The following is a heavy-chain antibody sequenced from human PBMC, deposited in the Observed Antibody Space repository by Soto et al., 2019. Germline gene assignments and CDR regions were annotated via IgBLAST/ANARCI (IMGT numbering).Heavy chain of an antibody. CDR1: GYSFTSYL. CDR2: IYPGDSDT. J-gene: IGHJ4*02. CDR3: ARKASSIEARVDY. Sequence: GESLQISFKGSGYSFTSYLICWVRQMPVKGLEWMGIIYPGDSDTRYSPSFQGQVTISADKSISTAYLQWSSLKASDTAMYYRARKASSIEARVDYWGQGTLVTVYS. D-gene: IGHD6-6*01. V-gene: IGHV5-51*01.